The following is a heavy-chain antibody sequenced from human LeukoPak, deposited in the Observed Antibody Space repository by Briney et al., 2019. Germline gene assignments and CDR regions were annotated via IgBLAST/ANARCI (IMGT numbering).Heavy chain of an antibody. J-gene: IGHJ3*02. CDR3: ARGLGSGRHAFDI. V-gene: IGHV3-30*02. CDR1: GFTFSSYG. D-gene: IGHD3-10*01. CDR2: IRYDGSNK. Sequence: HPGGSLRLSCAASGFTFSSYGMHWVRQAPGKGLEWVAFIRYDGSNKYYADSVKGRFTISRDNSKNTLYLQMNSLRAEDTAVYYCARGLGSGRHAFDIWGQGTMVTVSS.